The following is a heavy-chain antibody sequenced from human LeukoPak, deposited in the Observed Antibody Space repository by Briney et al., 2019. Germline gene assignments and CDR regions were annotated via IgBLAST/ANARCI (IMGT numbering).Heavy chain of an antibody. D-gene: IGHD4-17*01. CDR3: AVEAGVGYGDTFDY. V-gene: IGHV1-46*01. CDR2: INPTGGST. Sequence: ASVKVSCKASGYTFTSYYMHWVRQAPGQGLEWMGLINPTGGSTGYAQKFQGRVTMTRDMSTSTDYMELSSLRSEDTAVYYCAVEAGVGYGDTFDYWGQGTLVTVSS. CDR1: GYTFTSYY. J-gene: IGHJ4*02.